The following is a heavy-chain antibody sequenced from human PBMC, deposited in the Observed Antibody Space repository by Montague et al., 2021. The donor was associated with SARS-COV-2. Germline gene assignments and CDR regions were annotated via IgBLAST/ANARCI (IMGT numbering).Heavy chain of an antibody. CDR1: GVTVSSHSYY. CDR2: ISNTGST. J-gene: IGHJ4*02. D-gene: IGHD3-10*01. CDR3: ARVFDVYGSNSYIFHN. Sequence: SETLSLTCSVSGVTVSSHSYYWSWIRQPPGKGLEWIGYISNTGSTSYKTSLKSRVTISLDTSTNEFSLQMTSVTAADTAVYYCARVFDVYGSNSYIFHNWGQGTLVTVSS. V-gene: IGHV4-61*01.